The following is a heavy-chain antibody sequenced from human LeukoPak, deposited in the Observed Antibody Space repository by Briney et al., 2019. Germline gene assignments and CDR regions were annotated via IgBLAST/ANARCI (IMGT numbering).Heavy chain of an antibody. Sequence: SETLSLTCTVSGGSISSYYWSWIRQPPGKGLEWIGYIYYSGSTNYNPSLKSRVTISVDTSKNQFSLKLSSVTAADTAVYYCARDGGNSGYYYGMDVWGQGTTVTVSS. J-gene: IGHJ6*02. CDR3: ARDGGNSGYYYGMDV. CDR1: GGSISSYY. D-gene: IGHD4-23*01. CDR2: IYYSGST. V-gene: IGHV4-59*01.